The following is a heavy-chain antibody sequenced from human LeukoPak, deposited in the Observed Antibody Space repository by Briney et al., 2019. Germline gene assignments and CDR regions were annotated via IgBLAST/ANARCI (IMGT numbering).Heavy chain of an antibody. V-gene: IGHV4-34*01. CDR3: AGRGRYFTRHVDY. D-gene: IGHD1-14*01. CDR1: GGSFSGYY. CDR2: INHSGST. Sequence: SETLSLTCAVYGGSFSGYYWSWIRQPPGKGLEWIGEINHSGSTNYNPSLKSRVTISVDTSKNQFSLKLSSVTAADTAVYYCAGRGRYFTRHVDYWGQGTLVTVSS. J-gene: IGHJ4*02.